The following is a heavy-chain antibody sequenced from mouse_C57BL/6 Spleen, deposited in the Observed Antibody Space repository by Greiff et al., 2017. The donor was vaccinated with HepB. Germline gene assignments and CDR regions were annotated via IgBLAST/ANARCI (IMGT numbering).Heavy chain of an antibody. D-gene: IGHD1-1*01. CDR2: IYPGDGDT. J-gene: IGHJ2*01. CDR1: GYAFSSYW. CDR3: ARGTTVVATDY. V-gene: IGHV1-80*01. Sequence: VHLVESGAELVKPGASVKISCKASGYAFSSYWMNWVKQRPGKGLEWIGQIYPGDGDTNYNGKFKGKATLTADKSSSTAYMQLSSLTSEDSAVYFCARGTTVVATDYWGQGTTLTVSS.